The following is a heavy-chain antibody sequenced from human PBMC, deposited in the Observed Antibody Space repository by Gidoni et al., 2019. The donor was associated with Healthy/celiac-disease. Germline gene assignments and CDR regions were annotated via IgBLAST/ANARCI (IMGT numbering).Heavy chain of an antibody. CDR1: GLTFSSYA. CDR3: ATSRGIGGYLDY. Sequence: EVQLLESGGGLVQPGGSLRLSCAASGLTFSSYAMTWGRQAPGTGLEWVSAIIGIGGITYYADSVKDRFTISRDNSKNTLYLQMNSLGAEDTAVYYCATSRGIGGYLDYWGQGTLVTVSS. CDR2: IIGIGGIT. D-gene: IGHD3-22*01. J-gene: IGHJ4*02. V-gene: IGHV3-23*01.